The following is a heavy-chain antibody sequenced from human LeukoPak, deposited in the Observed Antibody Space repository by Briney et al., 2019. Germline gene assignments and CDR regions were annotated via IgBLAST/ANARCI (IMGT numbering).Heavy chain of an antibody. V-gene: IGHV4-59*01. CDR1: GGSISSYY. CDR3: ARGRVSSSTWYSTYYYYFYMDV. J-gene: IGHJ6*03. D-gene: IGHD1-1*01. CDR2: IYYSCST. Sequence: SETLSLTCTVSGGSISSYYWSWIRQPPAAGLEWIGYIYYSCSTNYNPSLKSRVTISVDTSKNQFSLKLSSVTAADTAVYFCARGRVSSSTWYSTYYYYFYMDVWGKGTTVTVSS.